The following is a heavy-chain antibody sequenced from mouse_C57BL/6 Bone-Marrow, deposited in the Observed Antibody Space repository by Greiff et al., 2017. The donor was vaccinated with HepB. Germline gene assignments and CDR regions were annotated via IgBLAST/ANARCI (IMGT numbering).Heavy chain of an antibody. J-gene: IGHJ4*01. V-gene: IGHV14-4*01. CDR3: TAAYYYGSSYYAMDY. CDR2: IDPENGDT. D-gene: IGHD1-1*01. Sequence: VQLQQSGAELVRPGASVKLSCTASGFTIKDDYMHWVKQRPEQGLEWIGWIDPENGDTEYASKFQGKAPITADTSSNTAYLQISSLTSEDTAVYYCTAAYYYGSSYYAMDYWGQGTSVTVSS. CDR1: GFTIKDDY.